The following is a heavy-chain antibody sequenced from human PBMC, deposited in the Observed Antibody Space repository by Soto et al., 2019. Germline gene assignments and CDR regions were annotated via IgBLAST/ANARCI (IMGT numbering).Heavy chain of an antibody. D-gene: IGHD3-22*01. J-gene: IGHJ5*02. CDR2: IYYSGST. V-gene: IGHV4-31*03. CDR1: GGSISSGGYY. CDR3: ARRYYDSSGYYLAGAHWFDP. Sequence: SETLSLTCTVSGGSISSGGYYWSWIRQHPGKGLEWIGYIYYSGSTYYNPSLKSRVTISVDTSKNQFSLKLSSVTAADTAVYYCARRYYDSSGYYLAGAHWFDPWGQGTLVTVSS.